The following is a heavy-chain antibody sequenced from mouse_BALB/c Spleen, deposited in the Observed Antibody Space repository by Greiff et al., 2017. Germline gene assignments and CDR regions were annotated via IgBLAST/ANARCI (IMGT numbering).Heavy chain of an antibody. Sequence: QVQLQQPGAELVKPGASVKLSCKASGYTFTSYWMHWVKQRPGQGLEWIGEINPSNGRTNYNEKFKSKATLTVDKSSSTAYMQLSSLTSEDSAVYYCASLPSYYYGGSYGFAYWGQGTLVTVSA. CDR1: GYTFTSYW. D-gene: IGHD1-1*01. CDR3: ASLPSYYYGGSYGFAY. CDR2: INPSNGRT. V-gene: IGHV1S81*02. J-gene: IGHJ3*01.